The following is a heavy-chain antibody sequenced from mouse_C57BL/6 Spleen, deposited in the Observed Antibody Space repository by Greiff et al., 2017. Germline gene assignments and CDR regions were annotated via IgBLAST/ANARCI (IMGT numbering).Heavy chain of an antibody. CDR2: ISGGGGNT. D-gene: IGHD1-1*01. V-gene: IGHV5-9*01. CDR3: ARQGYYGSSYYFDY. CDR1: GFTFSSYT. Sequence: EVMLVESGGGLVKPGGSLKLSCAASGFTFSSYTMSWVRQTPEKRLEWVATISGGGGNTYYPDSVKGRFTISRDNAKNTLYLQMSSLRSEDTALYYGARQGYYGSSYYFDYWGQGTTLTVSS. J-gene: IGHJ2*01.